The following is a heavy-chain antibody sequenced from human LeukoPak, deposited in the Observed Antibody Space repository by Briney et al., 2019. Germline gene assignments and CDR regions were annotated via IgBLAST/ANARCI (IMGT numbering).Heavy chain of an antibody. CDR3: ARDSRGVGDYIWGNWFDP. CDR1: GGSLSSGGYY. V-gene: IGHV4-31*03. CDR2: IYYSGST. Sequence: SETLSLTCTVSGGSLSSGGYYWSWIRQHPGKGLEWIGYIYYSGSTYYNPSFKSRVTISVDTSKNQFSLKLSSVTAADTAVYYCARDSRGVGDYIWGNWFDPWGQGTLVTVSS. D-gene: IGHD3-16*01. J-gene: IGHJ5*02.